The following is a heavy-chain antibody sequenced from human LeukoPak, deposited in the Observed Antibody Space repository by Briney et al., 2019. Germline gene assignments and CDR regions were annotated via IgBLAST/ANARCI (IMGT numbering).Heavy chain of an antibody. D-gene: IGHD4-17*01. J-gene: IGHJ4*02. Sequence: GGSLRLSCAASGFTFSSYAMSWVRQAPGKGLEWVSGISVSGVSTYYADSVKGRFTIYRDNSKNTLYLQMNSLRAEDTALYYCARAPYGDYVFDSWGQGTLVTVSS. V-gene: IGHV3-23*01. CDR1: GFTFSSYA. CDR2: ISVSGVST. CDR3: ARAPYGDYVFDS.